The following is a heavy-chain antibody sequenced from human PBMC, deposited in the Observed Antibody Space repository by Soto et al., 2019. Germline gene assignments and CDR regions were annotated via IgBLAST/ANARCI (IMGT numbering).Heavy chain of an antibody. CDR1: GDSISSSSYY. V-gene: IGHV4-39*01. CDR2: IHGNGGT. Sequence: QLQLEESGPGLVKSSETLSLTCSVSGDSISSSSYYWGGIRQSPGEGLEWIGNIHGNGGTQYNPPLSSRVFICVDTSANQFSRRLASVTAADTAVYYCGSGYGPSEFDHWGQGPLVTVSS. CDR3: GSGYGPSEFDH. D-gene: IGHD2-15*01. J-gene: IGHJ4*02.